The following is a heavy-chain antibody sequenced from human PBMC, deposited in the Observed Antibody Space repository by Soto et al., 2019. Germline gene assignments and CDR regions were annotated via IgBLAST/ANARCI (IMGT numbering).Heavy chain of an antibody. V-gene: IGHV3-53*01. D-gene: IGHD2-15*01. CDR3: ARDQNGGNWN. CDR1: GFTVSTNY. J-gene: IGHJ4*02. CDR2: IFSGGST. Sequence: GGSLRLSCAASGFTVSTNYMSWVRQAPGKGLEWVSVIFSGGSTSYADSVKGRFTISRDNSKNTLYLQMNSLRAEDTAVYYCARDQNGGNWNWGQGTLVTVSS.